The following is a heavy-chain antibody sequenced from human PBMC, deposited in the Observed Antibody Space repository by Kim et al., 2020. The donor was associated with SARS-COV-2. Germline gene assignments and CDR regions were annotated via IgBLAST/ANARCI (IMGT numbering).Heavy chain of an antibody. V-gene: IGHV1-3*01. Sequence: ASVKVSCKASGYTFTSYAMHWVRQAPGQRLEWMGWINAGNGNTKYSQKFQGRVTITRDTSASTAYMELSSLRSEDTAVYYCARGGGYSSSWSVHFDYWGQGTLVTVSS. CDR3: ARGGGYSSSWSVHFDY. CDR1: GYTFTSYA. CDR2: INAGNGNT. D-gene: IGHD6-13*01. J-gene: IGHJ4*02.